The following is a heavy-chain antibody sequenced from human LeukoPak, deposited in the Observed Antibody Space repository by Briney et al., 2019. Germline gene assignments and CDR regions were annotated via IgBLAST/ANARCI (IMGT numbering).Heavy chain of an antibody. CDR3: ARSSSGSYPVGY. Sequence: SETLSLTCTVSGGSISSYYWSWIRQPPGKGLEWIGYVYYSGSTNYSPSLKSRVTISVDTSKNQFSLKLSSVTAADTAVYYCARSSSGSYPVGYWGQGTLVTVSS. CDR1: GGSISSYY. CDR2: VYYSGST. V-gene: IGHV4-59*01. J-gene: IGHJ4*02. D-gene: IGHD3-10*01.